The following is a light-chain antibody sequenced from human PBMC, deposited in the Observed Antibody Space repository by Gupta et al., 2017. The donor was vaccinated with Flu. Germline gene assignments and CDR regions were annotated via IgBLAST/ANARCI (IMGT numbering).Light chain of an antibody. V-gene: IGKV4-1*01. Sequence: DIVMTQSPDSLAVALGERATINCKSSQSLLYSYNNKDYLAWYQQKPGQPPRLLIYWASTREAGVPDRFTGSGSGKEFSLTISSRQAEDVAVYYCQQYDNNHLYNFGQGTKLEIK. CDR2: WAS. J-gene: IGKJ2*01. CDR1: QSLLYSYNNKDY. CDR3: QQYDNNHLYN.